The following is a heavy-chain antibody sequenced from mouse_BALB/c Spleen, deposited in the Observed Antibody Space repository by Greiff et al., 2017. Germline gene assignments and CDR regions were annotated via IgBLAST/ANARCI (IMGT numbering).Heavy chain of an antibody. D-gene: IGHD3-3*01. Sequence: EVKLMESGGGLVQPGGSRKLSCAASGFTFSSFGMHWVRQAPEKGLEWVAYISSGSSTIYYADTVKGRFTISRDNPKNTLFLQMTSLRSEDTAMYYCARSRDRWYFDVWGAGTTVTVSS. CDR3: ARSRDRWYFDV. CDR1: GFTFSSFG. J-gene: IGHJ1*01. V-gene: IGHV5-17*02. CDR2: ISSGSSTI.